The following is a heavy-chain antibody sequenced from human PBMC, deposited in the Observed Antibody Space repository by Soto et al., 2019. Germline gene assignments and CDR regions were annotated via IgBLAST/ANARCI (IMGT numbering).Heavy chain of an antibody. D-gene: IGHD6-25*01. J-gene: IGHJ4*02. CDR2: IYYTGGS. V-gene: IGHV4-59*01. Sequence: QVQLQESGPGQVKPSETLSLTCTVSGGSISNKYWAWIRQPPGKGLEWIGHIYYTGGSTYHPLFSSRVAISVARATQLFPLTLTSVTAANTAVYYCARATVQRHFDAWGQGTLVTVSS. CDR3: ARATVQRHFDA. CDR1: GGSISNKY.